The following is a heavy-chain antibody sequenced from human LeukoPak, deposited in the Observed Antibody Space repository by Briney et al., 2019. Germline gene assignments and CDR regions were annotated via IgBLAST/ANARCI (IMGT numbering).Heavy chain of an antibody. CDR3: VREVVVGFDP. V-gene: IGHV4-39*02. CDR2: IYYSGDT. D-gene: IGHD2-15*01. Sequence: SETLSLTCNVFGDSTSSSRCYWGWIRQPPGKGLEWIGNIYYSGDTYYSPSLKSRVSISVDTSKNQFSLKLSSVTAADTAVYYCVREVVVGFDPWGQGILVTVSS. CDR1: GDSTSSSRCY. J-gene: IGHJ5*02.